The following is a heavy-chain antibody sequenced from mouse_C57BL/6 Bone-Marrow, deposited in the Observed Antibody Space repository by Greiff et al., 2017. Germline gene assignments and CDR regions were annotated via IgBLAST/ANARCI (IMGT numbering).Heavy chain of an antibody. CDR1: GYTFTDYE. CDR2: IDPETGGT. V-gene: IGHV1-15*01. Sequence: QVRLQQSGAELVRPGASVTLSCKASGYTFTDYEMHWVKQTPVHGLEWIGAIDPETGGTAYNQKFKGKAILTADKSSSTAYMELRSLTSEDSAVYYCTRRTGTWYFDVWGTGTTVTVSS. J-gene: IGHJ1*03. D-gene: IGHD4-1*01. CDR3: TRRTGTWYFDV.